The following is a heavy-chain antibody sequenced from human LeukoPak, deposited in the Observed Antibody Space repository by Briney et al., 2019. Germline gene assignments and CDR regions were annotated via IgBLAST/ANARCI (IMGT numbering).Heavy chain of an antibody. Sequence: ASVKVSCKASGYTFTGYYIHWVRQAPGQGLEWMGWINPNSGGTNYAQKFQGRVTMSRDTSTSTAYMELSRLRSDDTAVYYCARDKDIEVVHTVPNYYYYYGMDVWGPGTTVTVSS. D-gene: IGHD2-2*01. J-gene: IGHJ6*02. CDR3: ARDKDIEVVHTVPNYYYYYGMDV. CDR1: GYTFTGYY. V-gene: IGHV1-2*02. CDR2: INPNSGGT.